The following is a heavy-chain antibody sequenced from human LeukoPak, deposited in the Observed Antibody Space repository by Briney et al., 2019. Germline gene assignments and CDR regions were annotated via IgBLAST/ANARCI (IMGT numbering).Heavy chain of an antibody. CDR2: IYPSGSI. J-gene: IGHJ2*01. V-gene: IGHV4-61*02. CDR3: ARVTSYGGNSGWYFDL. Sequence: SETLSLTCGVSGAYISSGSYYWSWNRQPAGKGLESIGLIYPSGSIHNNPSLKSPVTISLDTSKNLFSLRLSSVTAADTAIYYCARVTSYGGNSGWYFDLWGRGTLVTVSS. CDR1: GAYISSGSYY. D-gene: IGHD4-23*01.